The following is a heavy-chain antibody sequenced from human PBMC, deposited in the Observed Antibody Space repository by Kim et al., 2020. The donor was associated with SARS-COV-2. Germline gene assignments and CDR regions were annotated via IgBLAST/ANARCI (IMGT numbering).Heavy chain of an antibody. Sequence: ADSVQSRFTISRDTSKNTLYLQMNSLSAEDTAVYYCANTIYPYYYYCGMDVWGQGTTVTVSS. CDR3: ANTIYPYYYYCGMDV. J-gene: IGHJ6*02. V-gene: IGHV3-23*01.